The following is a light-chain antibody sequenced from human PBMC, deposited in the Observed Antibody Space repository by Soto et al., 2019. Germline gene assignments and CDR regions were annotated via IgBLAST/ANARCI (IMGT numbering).Light chain of an antibody. CDR2: HVS. Sequence: QSALTQPPSASGSPGQSVTISCTGAGTDVGQYNYVSWYQQHPGKAPKLLIHHVSRRPSGVPARFSGSKSGNTASLTVSGLQTEDEADYYCSSYAGNNNVVFGSGTKVTVL. V-gene: IGLV2-8*01. CDR1: GTDVGQYNY. CDR3: SSYAGNNNVV. J-gene: IGLJ1*01.